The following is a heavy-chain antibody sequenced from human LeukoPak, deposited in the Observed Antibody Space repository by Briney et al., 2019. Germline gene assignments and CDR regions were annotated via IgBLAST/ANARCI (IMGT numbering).Heavy chain of an antibody. Sequence: GGSLRLSCAASGFTLSSYNMNWVRQAPGKGLEWVSYISTTNATYYADSVKGRFTISRDNAKNSLYLQMSSLRVEDTALYYCARDSDWAYDYWGQGTLVTVSS. CDR2: ISTTNAT. D-gene: IGHD2-21*01. V-gene: IGHV3-48*01. J-gene: IGHJ4*02. CDR1: GFTLSSYN. CDR3: ARDSDWAYDY.